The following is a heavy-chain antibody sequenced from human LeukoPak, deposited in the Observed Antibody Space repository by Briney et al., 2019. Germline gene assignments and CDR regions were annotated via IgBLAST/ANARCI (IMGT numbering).Heavy chain of an antibody. Sequence: ASVKVSCKASGYTFTGYYMHWVRQAPGQGLKWMGWINPINPNSDDINYAQKFRGRVTMTRDTSISTAYMELSSLRSDDTALYYCARGGYSSSLYDYWGQGTLVTVSS. D-gene: IGHD6-13*01. J-gene: IGHJ4*02. V-gene: IGHV1-2*02. CDR3: ARGGYSSSLYDY. CDR1: GYTFTGYY. CDR2: INPINPNSDDI.